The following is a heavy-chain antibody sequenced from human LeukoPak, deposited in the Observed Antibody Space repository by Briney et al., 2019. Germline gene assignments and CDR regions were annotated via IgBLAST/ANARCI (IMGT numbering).Heavy chain of an antibody. V-gene: IGHV4-39*02. CDR3: AGCSGASCYYITSPLYFDY. Sequence: PSETLSLTCTVSGGSISTTTYYWGWIRQPPGKGLEWVGTLYSGGTTYYNPSLQGRGTISVDTSKNHFSLKLSSVTAADTAVYYCAGCSGASCYYITSPLYFDYWGQGTLVTVSS. CDR2: LYSGGTT. CDR1: GGSISTTTYY. J-gene: IGHJ4*02. D-gene: IGHD2-15*01.